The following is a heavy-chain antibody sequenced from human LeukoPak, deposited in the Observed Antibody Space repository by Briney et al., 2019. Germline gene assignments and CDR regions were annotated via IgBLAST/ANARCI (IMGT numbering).Heavy chain of an antibody. D-gene: IGHD3-9*01. CDR2: IRYDGSNK. CDR3: ARVGALRYFDWLSNYYYYYMDV. CDR1: GFTFSSYG. V-gene: IGHV3-30*02. Sequence: GGSLRLSCAASGFTFSSYGMHWVRQAPGKGLEWVAFIRYDGSNKYYADSVKGRFTISRDNAKNSLYLQMNSLRAEDTAVYYCARVGALRYFDWLSNYYYYYMDVWGKGTTVTISS. J-gene: IGHJ6*03.